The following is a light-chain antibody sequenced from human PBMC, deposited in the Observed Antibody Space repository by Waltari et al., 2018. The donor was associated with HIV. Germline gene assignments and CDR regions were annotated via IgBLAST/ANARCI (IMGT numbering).Light chain of an antibody. CDR3: QQYYSNFMYT. CDR1: QDITIS. Sequence: DIQMTQSPSTLSASVGDRVTITCRASQDITISLAWYQQKPGKAPKLLVYGASRLESGVPSRFRGSGSGSEFTLTISSLQPEDFATYHCQQYYSNFMYTFGQGTKLEIK. J-gene: IGKJ2*01. CDR2: GAS. V-gene: IGKV1-NL1*01.